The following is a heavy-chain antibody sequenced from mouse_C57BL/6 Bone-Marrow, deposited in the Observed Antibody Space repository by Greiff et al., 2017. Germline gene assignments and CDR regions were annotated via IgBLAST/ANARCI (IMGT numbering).Heavy chain of an antibody. CDR3: ARSGYSNYY. J-gene: IGHJ2*01. CDR1: GYTFTDYY. Sequence: VQLQQSGPELVKPGASVKISCKASGYTFTDYYMNWVKQSHGKSLEWIGDINPNNGGTSYNQKFKGKATLTVDKSSSTDYMELRSLTSEDSAVYYCARSGYSNYYWGQGTTLTVSS. V-gene: IGHV1-26*01. CDR2: INPNNGGT. D-gene: IGHD2-5*01.